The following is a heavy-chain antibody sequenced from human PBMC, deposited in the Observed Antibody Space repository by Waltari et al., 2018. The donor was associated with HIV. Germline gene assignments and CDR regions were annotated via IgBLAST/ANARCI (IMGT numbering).Heavy chain of an antibody. CDR3: VSQMK. Sequence: QMQLLQSGPEVRKPGASVKVSCKTSGFSFSSSAIQWVRQARGQRPEWIGWIVVGSGNTDYTQKFKGRATITRSVSRNTAYLELDSLNLDDTAIYYCVSQMKWGVGTPATVSS. CDR2: IVVGSGNT. V-gene: IGHV1-58*02. J-gene: IGHJ4*02. CDR1: GFSFSSSA.